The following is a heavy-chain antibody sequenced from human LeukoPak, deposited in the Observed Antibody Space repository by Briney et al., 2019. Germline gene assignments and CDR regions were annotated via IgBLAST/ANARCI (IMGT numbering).Heavy chain of an antibody. Sequence: GASVKVSCRASGYTFSGYFMHWVRQAPGQGLEWMGWIYPNSGGTKYAQKFQGRVTMTRDTSISTIYMELNSLRSDDTAVYYCARFSGSSNFDYWGQGTLVTVSS. CDR3: ARFSGSSNFDY. V-gene: IGHV1-2*02. CDR1: GYTFSGYF. J-gene: IGHJ4*02. CDR2: IYPNSGGT. D-gene: IGHD1-26*01.